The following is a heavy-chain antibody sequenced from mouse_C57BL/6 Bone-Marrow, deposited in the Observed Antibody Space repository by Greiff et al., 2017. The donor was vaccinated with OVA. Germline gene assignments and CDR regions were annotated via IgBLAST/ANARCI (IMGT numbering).Heavy chain of an antibody. CDR2: IDPENGDT. Sequence: EVQLQQSGAELVRPGASVKLSCTASGFTITDDYMHWVKQRPEQGLEWIGWIDPENGDTEYASKFQGKATITADTSSNTAYLQLSSLTSEDTAVYYCTSRYYGSGYYFDYWGQGTTLTVSS. CDR1: GFTITDDY. D-gene: IGHD1-1*01. V-gene: IGHV14-4*01. J-gene: IGHJ2*01. CDR3: TSRYYGSGYYFDY.